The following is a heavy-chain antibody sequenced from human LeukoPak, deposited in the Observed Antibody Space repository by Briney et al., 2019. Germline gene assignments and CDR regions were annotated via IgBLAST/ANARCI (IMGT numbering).Heavy chain of an antibody. V-gene: IGHV3-23*01. CDR3: AKGPNFGSWRALDY. J-gene: IGHJ4*02. D-gene: IGHD3-10*01. Sequence: GGSLTLSCAASEFTFCDYDMRWVRQTLGKGLEWDSSISGDGLGTSYADSVRGRFIISRDKSRNTLYLQLNSLRPEDTAVYYCAKGPNFGSWRALDYWGQGSLVTVSS. CDR1: EFTFCDYD. CDR2: ISGDGLGT.